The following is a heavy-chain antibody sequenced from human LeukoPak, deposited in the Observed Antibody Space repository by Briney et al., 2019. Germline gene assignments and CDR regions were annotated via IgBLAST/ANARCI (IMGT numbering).Heavy chain of an antibody. J-gene: IGHJ4*02. Sequence: GGSLRLSCAASGFTFNSYAMHWVRQAPGKGLEWVAFIRYDGSNKYYADSVKGRFTISRDNSKNTLYLQMNSLRAEDTAVYYCAKDLEVETSMITDYWGQGTLVTVSS. D-gene: IGHD5-18*01. V-gene: IGHV3-30*02. CDR1: GFTFNSYA. CDR3: AKDLEVETSMITDY. CDR2: IRYDGSNK.